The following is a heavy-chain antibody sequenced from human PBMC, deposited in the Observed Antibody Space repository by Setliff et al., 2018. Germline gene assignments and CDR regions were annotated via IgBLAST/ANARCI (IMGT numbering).Heavy chain of an antibody. J-gene: IGHJ6*03. CDR2: IYPGDSDT. CDR3: ARQARGYYYDSSGYYRASPCYYYIDV. Sequence: GESLKISCKGSGYSFTSYWIGWVRQMPGKGLEWMGIIYPGDSDTRYSPSFQGQVTISADKSISTAYLQWSSLKASDTAMYYCARQARGYYYDSSGYYRASPCYYYIDVWGKGTTVTVSS. V-gene: IGHV5-51*01. CDR1: GYSFTSYW. D-gene: IGHD3-22*01.